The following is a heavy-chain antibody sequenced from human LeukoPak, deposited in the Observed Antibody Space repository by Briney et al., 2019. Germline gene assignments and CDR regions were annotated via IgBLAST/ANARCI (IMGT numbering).Heavy chain of an antibody. V-gene: IGHV4-61*02. CDR2: IYTSGST. CDR1: GGSISSGSYY. J-gene: IGHJ3*02. CDR3: ARHRAKEAFDI. Sequence: PSQTLSLTCTVSGGSISSGSYYWSWIRQPAGKGLEWIGRIYTSGSTNYNPSLKSRVTISVDTSKNQFSLKLSSVTAADTAVYYCARHRAKEAFDIWGQGTMVTVSS.